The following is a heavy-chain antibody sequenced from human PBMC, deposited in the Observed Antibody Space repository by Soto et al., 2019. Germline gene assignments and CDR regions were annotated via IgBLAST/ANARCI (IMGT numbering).Heavy chain of an antibody. D-gene: IGHD3-3*01. CDR3: ARAPPYYDFWSGYYEPPYGMDV. CDR2: IYYSGST. V-gene: IGHV4-59*06. J-gene: IGHJ6*02. Sequence: PSETPSLTCTVCGGSICSYYWSWIRQHPGKGLEWIGYIYYSGSTYYNPSLKSRVTISVDTSKNQFSLKLSSVTAADTAVYYCARAPPYYDFWSGYYEPPYGMDVWGQGTTVTVSS. CDR1: GGSICSYY.